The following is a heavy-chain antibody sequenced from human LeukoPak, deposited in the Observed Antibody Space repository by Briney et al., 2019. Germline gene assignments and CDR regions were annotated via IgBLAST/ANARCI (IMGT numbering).Heavy chain of an antibody. V-gene: IGHV3-9*01. Sequence: GGSLRLSCAASGFTFDDYAMHWVRQAPGKGLEWVSGISWNSGSIGYADSVKGRFTISRDNAKNSLYLQMNSLRAEDTALYYCAKGSSGWWKGYFDYWGQETLVTVSS. CDR3: AKGSSGWWKGYFDY. D-gene: IGHD6-19*01. J-gene: IGHJ4*02. CDR1: GFTFDDYA. CDR2: ISWNSGSI.